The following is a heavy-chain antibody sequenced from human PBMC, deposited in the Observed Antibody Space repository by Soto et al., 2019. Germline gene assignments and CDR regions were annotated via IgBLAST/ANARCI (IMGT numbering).Heavy chain of an antibody. V-gene: IGHV4-59*01. CDR3: ARGKKQLGYYYYYMDV. CDR1: GGSISSYY. CDR2: IYYSGST. D-gene: IGHD6-13*01. J-gene: IGHJ6*03. Sequence: QVQLQESGPGLVKPSETLSLTCTVSGGSISSYYWSWIRQPPGKGLEWIGYIYYSGSTNYNPSLTSRVTISVDTSTNQFSLKLSSVTAADTAVYYCARGKKQLGYYYYYMDVWGKGTTVTVSS.